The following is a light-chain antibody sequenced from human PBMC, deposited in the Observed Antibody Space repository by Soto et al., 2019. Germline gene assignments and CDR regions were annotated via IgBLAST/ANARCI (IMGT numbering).Light chain of an antibody. CDR2: EVS. J-gene: IGLJ1*01. CDR3: SSYTSSSTLYV. V-gene: IGLV2-14*01. CDR1: TRDVGGYNF. Sequence: QSALTQPASVSGSPGQSITISCTGTTRDVGGYNFVSWYQQHPGKSPKLMIYEVSNRPSGVSRRFSGSKSGDTASLTITGLQAEDEADYYCSSYTSSSTLYVFGSGTKLTVL.